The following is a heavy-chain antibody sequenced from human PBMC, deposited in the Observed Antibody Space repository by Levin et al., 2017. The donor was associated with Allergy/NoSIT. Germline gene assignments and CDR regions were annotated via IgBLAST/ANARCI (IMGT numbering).Heavy chain of an antibody. D-gene: IGHD6-6*01. CDR3: ASPARLEPGYYGMDV. CDR1: GGTFSSYA. J-gene: IGHJ6*02. V-gene: IGHV1-69*13. CDR2: IIPIFGTA. Sequence: SVKVSCKASGGTFSSYAISWVRQAPGQGLEWMGGIIPIFGTANYAQKFQGRVTITADESTSTAYMELSSLRSEDTAVYYCASPARLEPGYYGMDVWGQGTTVTVSS.